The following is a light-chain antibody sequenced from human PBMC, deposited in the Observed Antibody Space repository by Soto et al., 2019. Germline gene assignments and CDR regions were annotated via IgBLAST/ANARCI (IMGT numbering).Light chain of an antibody. CDR1: SSDVGSYNL. V-gene: IGLV2-23*01. CDR3: CSYAGSSTCV. Sequence: QSALTQPAPVSGSPGQSITISCPGTSSDVGSYNLVSWYQQPPGQAPKLMIYEASKRPSGVSKRFSGSKSGNRATLTIYGLQCLDGSEYYWCSYAGSSTCVSETGNNVT. CDR2: EAS. J-gene: IGLJ1*01.